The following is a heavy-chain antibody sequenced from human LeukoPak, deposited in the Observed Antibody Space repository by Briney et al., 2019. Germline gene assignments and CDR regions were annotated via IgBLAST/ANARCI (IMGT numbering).Heavy chain of an antibody. CDR2: INPNSGGT. Sequence: GASVKVSCKASGYTFTGYYMHWVRQAPGQGLEWMGWINPNSGGTYFAQKLQGRVTMTTDTSTSTAYMELRSLRSDDTAVYYCARVPPVVRLYYYMDVWGKGTTVTVSS. CDR1: GYTFTGYY. D-gene: IGHD2-15*01. V-gene: IGHV1-2*02. CDR3: ARVPPVVRLYYYMDV. J-gene: IGHJ6*03.